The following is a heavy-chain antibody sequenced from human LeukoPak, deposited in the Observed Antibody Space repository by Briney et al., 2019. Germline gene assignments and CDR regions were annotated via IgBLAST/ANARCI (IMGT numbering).Heavy chain of an antibody. CDR3: ARDLVGYGGYYYYGMDV. CDR2: INHSGST. V-gene: IGHV4-34*01. J-gene: IGHJ6*02. D-gene: IGHD4-23*01. CDR1: GGSFSGYY. Sequence: SETLSLTCAVYGGSFSGYYWSWIRQPPGKGLEWIGEINHSGSTNYNPSLKSRVTISVDTSKNQFSLKLSSVTAADTAVYYCARDLVGYGGYYYYGMDVWGQGTTVTVSS.